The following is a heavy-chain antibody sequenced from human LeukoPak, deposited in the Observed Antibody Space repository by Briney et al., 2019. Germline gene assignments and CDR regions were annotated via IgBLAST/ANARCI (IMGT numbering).Heavy chain of an antibody. D-gene: IGHD3-16*01. CDR2: ISSSSSYI. J-gene: IGHJ4*02. CDR1: GFTFSSYS. V-gene: IGHV3-21*01. Sequence: GGSLRLSCAASGFTFSSYSMNWVRQAPGKGLEWVSSISSSSSYIYYADSVKGRFTISRDNAKNSLYLQMNSLRAEDTAVYYCARDTANYDYGYIDYWGQGTLVTVSS. CDR3: ARDTANYDYGYIDY.